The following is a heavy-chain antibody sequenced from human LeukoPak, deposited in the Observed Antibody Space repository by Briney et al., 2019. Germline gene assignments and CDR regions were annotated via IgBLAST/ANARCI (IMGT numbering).Heavy chain of an antibody. V-gene: IGHV4-34*01. Sequence: SETLSLTCAVYGGSFSGYYWSWIRQPPGKGLEWIGEINHSGSTNYNPSLKSRVTISVDTSKNQFSLKLSAVTAADTAVYYCARGRRYYDSSGSSKGQGFGYWGQGTLVTVSS. CDR3: ARGRRYYDSSGSSKGQGFGY. CDR1: GGSFSGYY. J-gene: IGHJ4*02. D-gene: IGHD3-22*01. CDR2: INHSGST.